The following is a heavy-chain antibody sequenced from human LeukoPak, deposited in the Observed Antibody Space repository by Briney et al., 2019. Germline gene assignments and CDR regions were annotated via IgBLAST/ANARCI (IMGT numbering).Heavy chain of an antibody. Sequence: GGSLRLSCAASGFTFSGYWMTWVRQAPGKGLEWVANIKGDESKKYYVDSVKGRFTISRDNAKNSLYLQMNSPRAEDTAVYYCARDSNPRGGYDAFDFWGQGTLVTVSS. D-gene: IGHD3-10*01. V-gene: IGHV3-7*01. CDR3: ARDSNPRGGYDAFDF. CDR1: GFTFSGYW. CDR2: IKGDESKK. J-gene: IGHJ3*01.